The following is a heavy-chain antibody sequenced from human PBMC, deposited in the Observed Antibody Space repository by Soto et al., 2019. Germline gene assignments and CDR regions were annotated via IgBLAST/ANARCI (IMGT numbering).Heavy chain of an antibody. CDR3: AKCGTNTFWEWLYFDF. CDR1: GFSFSDSY. V-gene: IGHV3-23*01. D-gene: IGHD3-3*01. J-gene: IGHJ4*02. CDR2: ISFSGGST. Sequence: GGSLRLSCAASGFSFSDSYMSWIRQVPGKGLEWLSYISFSGGSTYYADSVKGRFTISRDNSKNTLYLQMNSLRAEDTAVYYCAKCGTNTFWEWLYFDFWGQGSLVTVSS.